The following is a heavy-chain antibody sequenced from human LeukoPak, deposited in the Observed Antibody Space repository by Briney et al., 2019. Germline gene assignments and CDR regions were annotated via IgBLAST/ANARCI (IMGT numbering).Heavy chain of an antibody. CDR1: GGTFSSYA. CDR3: ARAYLATMNFDY. V-gene: IGHV1-69*04. CDR2: IIPILGIA. D-gene: IGHD5-24*01. Sequence: ASVKVSCKASGGTFSSYAISWVRQAPGQGLEWMGRIIPILGIANYAQKFQGRVTITADKSTSTAYMELSSLRSEDTAVYYCARAYLATMNFDYWGQGTLVTVSS. J-gene: IGHJ4*02.